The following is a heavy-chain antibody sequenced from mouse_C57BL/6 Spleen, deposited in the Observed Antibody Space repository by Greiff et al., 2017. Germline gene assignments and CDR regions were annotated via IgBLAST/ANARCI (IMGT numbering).Heavy chain of an antibody. J-gene: IGHJ2*01. Sequence: VQLQQSGAELVKPGASVKISCKASGYAFSSYWMNWVKQRPGKGLEWIGQIYPGDGDTNYNGKFKGKATLTADKSSSTAYMQLSSLPSEDSAVYFCARWGYYGSSLDYWGQGTTLTGSS. D-gene: IGHD1-1*01. CDR3: ARWGYYGSSLDY. CDR2: IYPGDGDT. CDR1: GYAFSSYW. V-gene: IGHV1-80*01.